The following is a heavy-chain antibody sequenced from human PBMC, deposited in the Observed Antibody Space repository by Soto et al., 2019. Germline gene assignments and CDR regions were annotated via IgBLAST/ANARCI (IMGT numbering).Heavy chain of an antibody. J-gene: IGHJ4*02. CDR1: GFTFSSYS. CDR3: AKDRVSYLWVSPADY. V-gene: IGHV3-23*01. CDR2: ISGSGVST. D-gene: IGHD1-26*01. Sequence: PGWSLRLSCAASGFTFSSYSISWVRHAPWKGLEWVSAISGSGVSTYYADSVKGRFTISRDNSKNTLYLQMNSLRAEDTDVYYCAKDRVSYLWVSPADYLGQGTLVTVSS.